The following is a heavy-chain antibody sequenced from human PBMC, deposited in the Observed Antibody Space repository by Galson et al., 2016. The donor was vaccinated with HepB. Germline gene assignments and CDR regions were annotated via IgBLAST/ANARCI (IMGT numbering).Heavy chain of an antibody. J-gene: IGHJ4*02. CDR1: GFSVSNNY. CDR3: ASHGGSPPGVLGPTEGLDY. Sequence: SLRLSCAASGFSVSNNYMTWVRQAPGKGLEWVSVIYGGGSTYYADSVRGRFTVYRDNSKNTLYLQVNSLRAEDTAVFYCASHGGSPPGVLGPTEGLDYLGLGTLVTVSS. V-gene: IGHV3-53*01. CDR2: IYGGGST. D-gene: IGHD1-26*01.